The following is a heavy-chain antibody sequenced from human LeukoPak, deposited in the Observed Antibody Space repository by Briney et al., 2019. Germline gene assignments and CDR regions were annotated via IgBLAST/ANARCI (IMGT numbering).Heavy chain of an antibody. Sequence: GASVKVSCKASGYTFTSYGISWVRQAPGQGLEWMGWISAYNGNTNYAQKLQGRVTMTTDTSTSTAYMELRSLRSDDTAVYYCARGVIAAAGPDAYYYYYYMDVWGKGTTVTVSS. J-gene: IGHJ6*03. V-gene: IGHV1-18*01. CDR1: GYTFTSYG. CDR3: ARGVIAAAGPDAYYYYYYMDV. CDR2: ISAYNGNT. D-gene: IGHD6-13*01.